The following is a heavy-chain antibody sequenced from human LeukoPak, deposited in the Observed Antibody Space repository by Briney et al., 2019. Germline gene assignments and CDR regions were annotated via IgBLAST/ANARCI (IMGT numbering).Heavy chain of an antibody. CDR3: ASSQLELRYFDL. Sequence: PSETLSLTCTVSGVSISSSTYYWAWIRQPPGKGLEWIGSIYYGGSTYYNPSLKSRVTISVDTSKNQFSLKLKSVTAADTAVYYCASSQLELRYFDLWGRGTLVTVSS. D-gene: IGHD1-1*01. CDR1: GVSISSSTYY. CDR2: IYYGGST. V-gene: IGHV4-39*07. J-gene: IGHJ2*01.